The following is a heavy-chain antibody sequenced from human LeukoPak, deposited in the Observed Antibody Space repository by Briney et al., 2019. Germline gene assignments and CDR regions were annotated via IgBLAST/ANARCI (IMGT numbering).Heavy chain of an antibody. J-gene: IGHJ4*02. D-gene: IGHD5-18*01. CDR2: INTDGSST. CDR3: ANHSDTAMVYAY. Sequence: GGSLRLSCAASGFTFSSYWMHWVRQAPGKGLVWVSRINTDGSSTSYADSVKGRFTISRDNSKNTLNLQMNSLRAEDTAVYYCANHSDTAMVYAYWGQGTLVTVSS. V-gene: IGHV3-74*01. CDR1: GFTFSSYW.